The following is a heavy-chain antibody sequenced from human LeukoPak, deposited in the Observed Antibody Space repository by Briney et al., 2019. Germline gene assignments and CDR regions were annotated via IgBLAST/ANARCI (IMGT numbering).Heavy chain of an antibody. CDR3: ARQRNYVSGAEYFEH. Sequence: PSETLSLTCTVSGGSFSSSSYYWGWIRQPPGKGLEWIGSIYYSGSTYYNPSLKSRVTISADTSKNQFSLKLTSVTAADTAVYYCARQRNYVSGAEYFEHWGQGPLVTVSS. D-gene: IGHD3-16*01. CDR1: GGSFSSSSYY. CDR2: IYYSGST. J-gene: IGHJ1*01. V-gene: IGHV4-39*01.